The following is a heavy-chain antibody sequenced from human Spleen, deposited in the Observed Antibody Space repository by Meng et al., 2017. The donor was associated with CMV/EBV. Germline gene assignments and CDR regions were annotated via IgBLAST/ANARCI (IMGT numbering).Heavy chain of an antibody. CDR1: GFTVSSNY. J-gene: IGHJ4*02. V-gene: IGHV3-53*05. CDR2: IYSGGST. CDR3: AKTTWDK. Sequence: GESMKISCAASGFTVSSNYMSWVRQAPGKGLEWVSVIYSGGSTYYADSVTGRFTVSRDNSKNTLYLQMNNLRIEDTATYYCAKTTWDKWGQGTLVTVSS. D-gene: IGHD7-27*01.